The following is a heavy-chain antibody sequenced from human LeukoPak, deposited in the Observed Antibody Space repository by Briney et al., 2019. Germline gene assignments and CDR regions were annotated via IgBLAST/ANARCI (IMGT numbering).Heavy chain of an antibody. CDR2: FDGNGPNT. J-gene: IGHJ4*02. Sequence: GGSLRLSCAASGFTFSSFAMTWVRQAPGKGLEWVSGFDGNGPNTYYADSVKGRWTISRDNSRNTLYLEMNSLRPEDTAIYYCAKPRTTGLGWAQFDYGGRGSLVTVSS. CDR3: AKPRTTGLGWAQFDY. CDR1: GFTFSSFA. V-gene: IGHV3-23*01. D-gene: IGHD2-8*02.